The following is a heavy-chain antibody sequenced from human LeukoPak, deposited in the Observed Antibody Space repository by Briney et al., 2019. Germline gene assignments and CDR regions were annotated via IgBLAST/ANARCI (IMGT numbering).Heavy chain of an antibody. CDR3: ARFGYSGWNLEY. CDR1: GFCFRDFW. D-gene: IGHD5-12*01. J-gene: IGHJ4*02. CDR2: INQGGSVK. V-gene: IGHV3-7*01. Sequence: GGSLRLSCAASGFCFRDFWMTWVRQAPGKGLEWVANINQGGSVKYYVDSVKGRFTISRDDAKSSLYVQMNSLRDEDTAVYYCARFGYSGWNLEYWGQGTLVTVSS.